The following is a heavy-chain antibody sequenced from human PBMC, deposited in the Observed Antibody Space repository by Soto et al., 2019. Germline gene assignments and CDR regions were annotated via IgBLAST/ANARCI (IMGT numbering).Heavy chain of an antibody. CDR1: RFTFSSYA. CDR2: ISYDGSNK. V-gene: IGHV3-30-3*01. Sequence: QVQLVESGGGVVQPGRSLRLSCAASRFTFSSYAMHWVRQAPGKGLEWVAVISYDGSNKYYADSVKGRFTISRDNSKNTLYLQMNSLRAEDTAVYYCARDMYSSGWSDYWGQGTLVTVSS. D-gene: IGHD6-19*01. J-gene: IGHJ4*02. CDR3: ARDMYSSGWSDY.